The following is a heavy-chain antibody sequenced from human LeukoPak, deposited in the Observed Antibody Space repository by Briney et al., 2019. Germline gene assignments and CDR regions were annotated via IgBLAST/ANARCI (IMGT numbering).Heavy chain of an antibody. Sequence: GGSLRLSCAASGFTFSNAWMSWVRQAPGKGLEWVSRIKSKTDGGTTDYAAPVKGRFTISRDDSKNTLYLQMNSLKTEDTAVYYCTTALDSYFDYWGQGTLVTVSS. CDR2: IKSKTDGGTT. V-gene: IGHV3-15*01. CDR3: TTALDSYFDY. CDR1: GFTFSNAW. D-gene: IGHD3-22*01. J-gene: IGHJ4*02.